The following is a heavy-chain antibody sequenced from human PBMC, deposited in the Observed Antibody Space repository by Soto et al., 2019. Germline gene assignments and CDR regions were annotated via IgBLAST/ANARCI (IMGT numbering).Heavy chain of an antibody. V-gene: IGHV3-21*01. CDR3: AREAYNHDYGYVDY. CDR2: ISSSSSYI. J-gene: IGHJ4*02. CDR1: GFTFSSYS. Sequence: GGSLRLSCAASGFTFSSYSMNWVRQAPGKGLEWVSSISSSSSYIYYADSVKGRFTISRDNAKNSLYLQMNSLRAEDTAVYYCAREAYNHDYGYVDYWGQGTLVTVSS. D-gene: IGHD4-17*01.